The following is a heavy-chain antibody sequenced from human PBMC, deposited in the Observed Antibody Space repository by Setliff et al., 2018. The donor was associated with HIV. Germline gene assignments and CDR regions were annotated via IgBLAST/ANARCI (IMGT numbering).Heavy chain of an antibody. CDR3: ARGSRITVVSVLIYSRFDY. J-gene: IGHJ4*02. Sequence: ASVKVSCKAPGDTFPKYYLHWVRQAPGQGLEWMGIINPNGGRTTYAQKFQGRVTMTRATSTSTVYMELSSLTSEDTAVYFCARGSRITVVSVLIYSRFDYWGQGTLVTLSS. V-gene: IGHV1-46*01. D-gene: IGHD3-3*01. CDR1: GDTFPKYY. CDR2: INPNGGRT.